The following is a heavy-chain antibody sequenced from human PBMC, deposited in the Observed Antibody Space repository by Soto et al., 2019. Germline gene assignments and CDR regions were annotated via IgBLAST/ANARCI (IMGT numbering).Heavy chain of an antibody. CDR3: ARAPGYYYDSSGYYSEWYFDY. Sequence: NPSETLSLTCTVSGGSISSYYWSWIRQPPGKGLEWIGYIYYSGSTNYNPSLKSRVTISVDTSKNQFSLKLSSVTAADTAVYYCARAPGYYYDSSGYYSEWYFDYWGQGTLVTVSS. V-gene: IGHV4-59*01. CDR2: IYYSGST. CDR1: GGSISSYY. D-gene: IGHD3-22*01. J-gene: IGHJ4*02.